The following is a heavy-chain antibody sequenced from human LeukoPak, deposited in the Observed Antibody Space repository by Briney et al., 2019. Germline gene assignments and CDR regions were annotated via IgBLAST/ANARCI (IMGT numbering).Heavy chain of an antibody. J-gene: IGHJ3*02. CDR2: ISSSSSTI. Sequence: GGSLRLSCAASGFTFSTYSMNWVRQAPGKGLEWVSYISSSSSTIYYADSVKGRFTISRDNAKNSLYLQVNSLRAEDTSVYYCARGAGRPDGYAFDIWGQGTVVTVSS. V-gene: IGHV3-48*04. D-gene: IGHD3-10*01. CDR3: ARGAGRPDGYAFDI. CDR1: GFTFSTYS.